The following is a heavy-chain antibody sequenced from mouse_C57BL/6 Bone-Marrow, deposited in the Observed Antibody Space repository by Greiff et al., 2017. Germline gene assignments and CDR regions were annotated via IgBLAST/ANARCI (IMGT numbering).Heavy chain of an antibody. CDR3: ARGAY. Sequence: QVLLQHSGAELVKPGASVKISCKASGYAFSSYWMNWVKQRPGKSLEWIGQIYPGDGDTNYNGKFKGKATLTADKASSTAYRQLSSLTSDDSAVYFCARGAYWGQGTLVTVSA. CDR1: GYAFSSYW. V-gene: IGHV1-80*01. J-gene: IGHJ3*01. CDR2: IYPGDGDT.